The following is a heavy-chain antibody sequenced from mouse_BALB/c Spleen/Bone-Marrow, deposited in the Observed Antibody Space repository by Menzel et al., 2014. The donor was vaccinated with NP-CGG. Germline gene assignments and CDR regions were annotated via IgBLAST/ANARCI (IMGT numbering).Heavy chain of an antibody. V-gene: IGHV7-3*02. CDR1: GFTFTDYY. CDR3: ARFPMDY. J-gene: IGHJ4*01. Sequence: EVKLMESGGGLVQPGGSLRLSCTPSGFTFTDYYMSWVRQPPGKALEWLAFIRNKAYGYTTEYSASVRGRFTISRGNSQSTLYLQVNTLRAEDSATYYCARFPMDYWGQGTSVTVSS. CDR2: IRNKAYGYTT.